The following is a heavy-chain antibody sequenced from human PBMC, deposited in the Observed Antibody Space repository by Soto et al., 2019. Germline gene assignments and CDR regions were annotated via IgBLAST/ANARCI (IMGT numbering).Heavy chain of an antibody. D-gene: IGHD3-9*01. CDR3: TKDGTYYDILTGYYSRWFDP. CDR1: GFTFYSYT. V-gene: IGHV3-21*04. CDR2: ISAGSSFI. J-gene: IGHJ5*02. Sequence: NPGGSLRLSCAASGFTFYSYTINWVRQAPGKGLEWVSSISAGSSFIYYAESVRGRFTISRDNAKNTLYLQMNSLRAEDTAVYYCTKDGTYYDILTGYYSRWFDPWGQGTLVTVSS.